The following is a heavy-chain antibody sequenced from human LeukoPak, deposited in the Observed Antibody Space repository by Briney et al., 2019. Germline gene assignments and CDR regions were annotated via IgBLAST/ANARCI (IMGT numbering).Heavy chain of an antibody. CDR2: INHSGST. V-gene: IGHV4-34*01. Sequence: PGGSLRLSCAASGFTFSSYWMSWVRQPPGRGLEWIGEINHSGSTNYNPSLKSRVTISVDTSKNQFSLKLSSVTAADTAVYYCARGGGYSGYALDYWGQGTLVTVSS. CDR1: GFTFSSYW. CDR3: ARGGGYSGYALDY. D-gene: IGHD5-12*01. J-gene: IGHJ4*02.